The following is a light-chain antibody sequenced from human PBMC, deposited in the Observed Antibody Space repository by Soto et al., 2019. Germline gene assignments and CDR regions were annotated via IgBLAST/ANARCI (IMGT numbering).Light chain of an antibody. CDR2: GAS. CDR3: QQSYTTPGT. J-gene: IGKJ1*01. V-gene: IGKV1-39*01. Sequence: DIQMTQSPSSLPASVGDSVTITCRASQAINKYLNWYQHKAGQAPKLLIYGASSLHKGVPARFRGSGAGTFFTLTISSLQPEDLATYYCQQSYTTPGTFGRGTTVEIK. CDR1: QAINKY.